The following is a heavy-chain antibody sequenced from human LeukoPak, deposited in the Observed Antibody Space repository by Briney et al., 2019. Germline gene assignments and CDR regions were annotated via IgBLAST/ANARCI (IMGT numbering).Heavy chain of an antibody. V-gene: IGHV5-51*01. CDR1: GYSFTSYW. D-gene: IGHD1-26*01. CDR3: ARSEGSGSYWYYYYGMDV. J-gene: IGHJ6*02. Sequence: GESLKISCKGSGYSFTSYWIGRVRQMPGKGLEWMGIIYPGDSDTRYSPSFQGQVTISADKSISTAYLQWSSLKASDTAMYYCARSEGSGSYWYYYYGMDVWGQGTTVTVSS. CDR2: IYPGDSDT.